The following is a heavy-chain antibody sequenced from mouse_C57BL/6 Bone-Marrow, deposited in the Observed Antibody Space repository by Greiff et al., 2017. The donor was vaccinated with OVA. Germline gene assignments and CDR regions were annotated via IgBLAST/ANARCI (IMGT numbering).Heavy chain of an antibody. J-gene: IGHJ3*01. CDR3: ARHEDGHNWDGPAWFAY. CDR1: GYTFTEYT. Sequence: QVQLQQSGAELVKPGASVKLSCKASGYTFTEYTIHWVKQRSGQGLEWIGWFYPGSGSIKYNEKFKDKATLTADKSSSTVYMELSRLTSEDSAVYFCARHEDGHNWDGPAWFAYWGQGTLVTVSA. D-gene: IGHD4-1*02. V-gene: IGHV1-62-2*01. CDR2: FYPGSGSI.